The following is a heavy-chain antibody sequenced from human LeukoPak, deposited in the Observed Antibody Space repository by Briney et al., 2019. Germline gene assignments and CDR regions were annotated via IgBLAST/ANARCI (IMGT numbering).Heavy chain of an antibody. CDR2: ISSNGGST. J-gene: IGHJ4*02. Sequence: RGSLRLSCSASGFTFSSYAMHWVRQAPGKGLEYVSAISSNGGSTYYADSVKGRFTISRDNSKNTLYLQMSSLRAEDTAVYYCVKDLLRYFDYISGPLGYWGQGTLVTVSS. CDR1: GFTFSSYA. D-gene: IGHD3-9*01. CDR3: VKDLLRYFDYISGPLGY. V-gene: IGHV3-64D*06.